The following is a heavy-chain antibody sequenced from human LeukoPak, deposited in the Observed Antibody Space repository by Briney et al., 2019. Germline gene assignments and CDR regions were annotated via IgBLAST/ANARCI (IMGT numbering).Heavy chain of an antibody. D-gene: IGHD6-13*01. J-gene: IGHJ2*01. V-gene: IGHV3-9*01. CDR1: GFMFNDCA. CDR3: AKGPGLGAGKRYLDL. CDR2: ISWNSGNM. Sequence: PGRSLRLSCAPSGFMFNDCALHWVRQAPGKGLEWVSSISWNSGNMYYVDSVKGRFTISRDNAKNSLSLQMNSLKPEDTALYYCAKGPGLGAGKRYLDLWGRGTLVIVSS.